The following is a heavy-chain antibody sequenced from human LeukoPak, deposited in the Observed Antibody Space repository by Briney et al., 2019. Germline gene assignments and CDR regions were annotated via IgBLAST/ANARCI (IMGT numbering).Heavy chain of an antibody. V-gene: IGHV4-59*08. CDR2: IYYSGST. Sequence: SETLSLTCTVSGGSISSYYWSWIRQPPGKGLEWIGYIYYSGSTNYNPSLKSRVTISVDTSKNQFSLKLSSVTAADTAVYYCARQRLERDAFDIWGQGTMVAVSS. D-gene: IGHD1-1*01. CDR1: GGSISSYY. J-gene: IGHJ3*02. CDR3: ARQRLERDAFDI.